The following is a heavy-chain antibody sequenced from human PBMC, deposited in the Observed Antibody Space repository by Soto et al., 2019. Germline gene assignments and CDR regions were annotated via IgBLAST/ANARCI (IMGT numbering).Heavy chain of an antibody. CDR2: IRSKANSYAT. Sequence: EVQLVESGGGLVQPGGSLKLSCAASGFTFSGSAMHWVRQASGKGLEWVGRIRSKANSYATAYAASVKGRFTISRDDSKNTAYLQMISLKTEDTAVYYCTRGHPTDYWGQGTLVTVSS. CDR1: GFTFSGSA. J-gene: IGHJ4*02. CDR3: TRGHPTDY. V-gene: IGHV3-73*02.